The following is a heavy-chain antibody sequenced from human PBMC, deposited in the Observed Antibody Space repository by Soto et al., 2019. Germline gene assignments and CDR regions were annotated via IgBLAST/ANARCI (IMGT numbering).Heavy chain of an antibody. CDR3: ARDNGYSYGYTLDH. J-gene: IGHJ4*02. V-gene: IGHV4-59*01. CDR2: IYYSGST. Sequence: PSGTLSLTCTVSGGSISSYYWSWILQPPGKGLEWIGYIYYSGSTNYNPSLKSRVTISVDTSKNQFSLKLSSVTAADTAVYYCARDNGYSYGYTLDHWGQGTLVTVSS. D-gene: IGHD5-18*01. CDR1: GGSISSYY.